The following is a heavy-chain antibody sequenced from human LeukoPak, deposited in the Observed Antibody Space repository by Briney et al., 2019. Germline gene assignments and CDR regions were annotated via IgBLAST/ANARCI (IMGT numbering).Heavy chain of an antibody. J-gene: IGHJ4*02. CDR3: ARSLRFLEWLFPPLDY. V-gene: IGHV3-21*01. D-gene: IGHD3-3*01. CDR2: ISSSSSYM. CDR1: GFTFSSYN. Sequence: PGGSMRLSCAASGFTFSSYNMNWVRQAPGKGLEWVSSISSSSSYMYYADSLKDRFTISRDNAKNSLYLQMNSLRAEDTAVYYCARSLRFLEWLFPPLDYWGQGTLVTVSS.